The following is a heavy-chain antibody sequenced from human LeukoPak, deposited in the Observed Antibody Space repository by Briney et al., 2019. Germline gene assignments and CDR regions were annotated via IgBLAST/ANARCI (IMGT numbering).Heavy chain of an antibody. CDR1: GGSISSSSYY. CDR2: IYYSGST. Sequence: SETLSLTCTVSGGSISSSSYYWGWIRQPPGKGLEWIGSIYYSGSTYYNPSLKSRVTISVDTSKNQFSLKLSSVTAADTAVYYCARDEGSLNPWGQGTLVTVSS. V-gene: IGHV4-39*07. CDR3: ARDEGSLNP. J-gene: IGHJ5*02.